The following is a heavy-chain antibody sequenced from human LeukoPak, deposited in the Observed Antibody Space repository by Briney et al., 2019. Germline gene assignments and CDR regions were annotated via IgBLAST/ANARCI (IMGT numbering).Heavy chain of an antibody. CDR3: ARPQSRYCSGGSCPGGGMDV. V-gene: IGHV3-30-3*01. D-gene: IGHD2-15*01. CDR2: ISYDGSNK. CDR1: GFTFSSYA. J-gene: IGHJ6*02. Sequence: GGSLRLSCAASGFTFSSYAMHWVRRAPGKGLERVAVISYDGSNKYYADSVKGRFTISRDNSKNTLYLQMNSLRAEDTAVYYCARPQSRYCSGGSCPGGGMDVWGQGTTVTVSS.